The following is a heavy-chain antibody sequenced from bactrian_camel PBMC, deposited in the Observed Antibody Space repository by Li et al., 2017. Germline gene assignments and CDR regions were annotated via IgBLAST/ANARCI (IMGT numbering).Heavy chain of an antibody. CDR1: GYTYSTYC. CDR3: GRGFSKGLGPNCQYNF. J-gene: IGHJ4*01. D-gene: IGHD1*01. CDR2: IDYSDRT. Sequence: DVQLVESGGGSVQSGGSLRLSCAASGYTYSTYCRAWFRQAPGKGLEWVATIDYSDRTTYSDSVKGRFTISRDNAKNTAYLQLNNLKTEDTAMYYCGRGFSKGLGPNCQYNFSGRGTQVTVS. V-gene: IGHV3S40*01.